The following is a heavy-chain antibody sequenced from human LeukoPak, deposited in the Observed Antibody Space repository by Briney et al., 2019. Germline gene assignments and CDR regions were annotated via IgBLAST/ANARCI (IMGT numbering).Heavy chain of an antibody. CDR1: RFTFNTYA. Sequence: GGSLRLSCAASRFTFNTYAVNWVRQAPGKGLEWVSAISGNGDITYYADSVRGRFTISRDNSKNTLYLQMNSLRAEDTAVYYCARGPYGTGPPSPHYYYGMDVWGQGTTVTVSS. CDR2: ISGNGDIT. CDR3: ARGPYGTGPPSPHYYYGMDV. J-gene: IGHJ6*02. V-gene: IGHV3-23*01. D-gene: IGHD3-10*01.